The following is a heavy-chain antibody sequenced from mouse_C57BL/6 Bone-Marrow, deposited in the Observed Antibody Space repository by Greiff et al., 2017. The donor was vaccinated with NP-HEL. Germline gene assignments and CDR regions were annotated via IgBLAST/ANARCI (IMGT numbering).Heavy chain of an antibody. J-gene: IGHJ4*01. CDR2: IYPGGGYT. V-gene: IGHV1-63*01. Sequence: QVQLQQSGAELVRPGTSVKMSCKASGYTFTNYWIGWAKQRPGHGLEWIGDIYPGGGYTNYNEKFKGKATLTADKSSSTAYMQFSSLTSADSAIYYCARWVYYAMDYWGQGTSVTVSS. CDR1: GYTFTNYW. CDR3: ARWVYYAMDY.